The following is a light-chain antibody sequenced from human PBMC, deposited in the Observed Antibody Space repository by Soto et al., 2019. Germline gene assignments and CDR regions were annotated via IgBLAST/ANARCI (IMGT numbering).Light chain of an antibody. V-gene: IGKV1-13*02. CDR2: DAS. CDR3: QQFNTKPLT. CDR1: QGIGTA. Sequence: IQLTQSPSTLSASVGDRVTITCRASQGIGTALAWYHQRPGNSPDLLVYDASTLQSGVPSRFSGRGSEIDFSLAISGLQPEDVGHCYGQQFNTKPLTFGGGTRVDIK. J-gene: IGKJ4*01.